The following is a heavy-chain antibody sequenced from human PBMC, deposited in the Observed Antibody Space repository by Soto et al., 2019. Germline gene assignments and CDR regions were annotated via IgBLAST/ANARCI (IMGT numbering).Heavy chain of an antibody. CDR2: ISYDGSNK. Sequence: GGSLRLSCAASGFTFSSYAMHWVRQAPGKGLEWVAVISYDGSNKYYADSVKGRFTISRDNSKNTLYLQMNSLRAEDTAVYYCAREYCSGGSCFFFDYWGQGTLVTVSS. D-gene: IGHD2-15*01. CDR3: AREYCSGGSCFFFDY. V-gene: IGHV3-30-3*01. J-gene: IGHJ4*02. CDR1: GFTFSSYA.